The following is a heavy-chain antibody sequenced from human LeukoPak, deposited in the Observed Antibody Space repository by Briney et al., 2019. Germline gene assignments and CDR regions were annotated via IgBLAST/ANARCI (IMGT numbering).Heavy chain of an antibody. D-gene: IGHD4-17*01. CDR1: GGSTSSGSYY. CDR2: IYTSGST. CDR3: ARTAGKGDYVGWFDP. Sequence: PSETLSLTCTVSGGSTSSGSYYWSWIRQPAGKGLEWIGRIYTSGSTNYNPSLKSRVTISVDTSKNQFSLKLSSVTAADTAVYYCARTAGKGDYVGWFDPWGQGTLVTVSS. J-gene: IGHJ5*02. V-gene: IGHV4-61*02.